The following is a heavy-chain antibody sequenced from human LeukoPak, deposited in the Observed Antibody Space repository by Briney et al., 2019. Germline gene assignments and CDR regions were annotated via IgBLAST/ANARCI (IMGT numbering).Heavy chain of an antibody. V-gene: IGHV3-30*18. Sequence: GRSLRLSCAASGFTFSSYGMHWVRQAPGKGLEWVAVISYDGSNKYYADSVKGRFTISRDNSKNTLYLQMNSLRAEDTAVYYCAKVREPSPTAYYYGMDVWGQGTTVTVSS. J-gene: IGHJ6*02. D-gene: IGHD1-14*01. CDR1: GFTFSSYG. CDR2: ISYDGSNK. CDR3: AKVREPSPTAYYYGMDV.